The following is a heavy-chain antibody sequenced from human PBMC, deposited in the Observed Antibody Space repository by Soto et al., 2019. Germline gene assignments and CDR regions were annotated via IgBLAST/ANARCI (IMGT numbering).Heavy chain of an antibody. J-gene: IGHJ3*02. CDR2: IYYSGST. D-gene: IGHD3-3*01. Sequence: QVQLQESGPGLVKPSQTLSLTCTVSGGSISSGGYYWSWIRQHPGKGLEWIGYIYYSGSTYYNPSLKSRVTISVDTSKNQFSLKLSSVTAADTAVHYCARRGRVVMGNDDAFDIWGQGTMVTVSS. V-gene: IGHV4-31*03. CDR1: GGSISSGGYY. CDR3: ARRGRVVMGNDDAFDI.